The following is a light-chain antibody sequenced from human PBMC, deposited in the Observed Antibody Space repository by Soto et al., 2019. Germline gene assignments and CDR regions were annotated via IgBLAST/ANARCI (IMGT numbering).Light chain of an antibody. CDR2: DNN. Sequence: QSVLTHPPSVSAAPGQKVTISCSGSSSNIGNNYVSWYQQLPGTAPKLLIYDNNKRPSGIPDRFSGSKSGTSATLGITGLQTGDEADYYCGTWDNSLSAVVFGGGTKLTVL. V-gene: IGLV1-51*01. CDR3: GTWDNSLSAVV. CDR1: SSNIGNNY. J-gene: IGLJ2*01.